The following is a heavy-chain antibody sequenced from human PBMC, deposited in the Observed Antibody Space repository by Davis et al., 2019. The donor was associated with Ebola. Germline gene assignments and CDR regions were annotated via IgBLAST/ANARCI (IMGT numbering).Heavy chain of an antibody. D-gene: IGHD1-14*01. CDR1: GFPFSICG. J-gene: IGHJ4*02. CDR3: AKDWQPSI. Sequence: PGGSLRLSCTASGFPFSICGMSWVRQAPGKGLEWVSFISNSGDRTSYADSVKGRFTISRDNSKNTLSLQMNSLRAEDTALYYCAKDWQPSIWGQGTLVTVSS. V-gene: IGHV3-23*01. CDR2: ISNSGDRT.